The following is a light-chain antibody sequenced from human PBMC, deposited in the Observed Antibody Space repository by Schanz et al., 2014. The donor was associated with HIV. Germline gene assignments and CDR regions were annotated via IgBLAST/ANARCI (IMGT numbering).Light chain of an antibody. Sequence: QSVLTQPASVSGSPGQSITISCTGTNSDVGYYSYVSWYQQHPGKAPKLMIYEVSKRPSGVPDRLSGSKSGNTASLTVSGLQAEDEADYYCSSYAGRNNLVVFGGGTKLTVL. CDR3: SSYAGRNNLVV. J-gene: IGLJ2*01. V-gene: IGLV2-8*01. CDR2: EVS. CDR1: NSDVGYYSY.